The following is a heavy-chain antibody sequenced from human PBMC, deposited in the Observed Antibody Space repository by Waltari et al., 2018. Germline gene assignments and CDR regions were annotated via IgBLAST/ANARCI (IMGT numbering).Heavy chain of an antibody. J-gene: IGHJ6*01. CDR3: ARLRASLTGFGPYGMDV. Sequence: QVQLVQSGSEFQKPGASVKVSCKASEYTFTDYAMNWVRQAPGQGPEWMGWINTHTGKPTDAQGFTGRFVFSLDTSVTTAYLQINTLKAEDTAVYYCARLRASLTGFGPYGMDVWGQGTTVTVSS. D-gene: IGHD3-9*01. CDR2: INTHTGKP. CDR1: EYTFTDYA. V-gene: IGHV7-4-1*02.